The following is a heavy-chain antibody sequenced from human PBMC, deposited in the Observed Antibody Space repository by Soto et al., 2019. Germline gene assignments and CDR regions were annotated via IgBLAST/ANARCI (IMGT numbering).Heavy chain of an antibody. V-gene: IGHV3-30*18. CDR2: ISYDGGNE. CDR1: GFTFSSYG. Sequence: GGSLRLSCAGSGFTFSSYGIHWVRQAPGKGLEWVALISYDGGNEKYTESVKDRFTISRDDTHNVAYLQMSSLRTEDTAMYYCAKDRYSGAYPTDFDYWGQGSLVTVSS. J-gene: IGHJ4*02. CDR3: AKDRYSGAYPTDFDY. D-gene: IGHD1-26*01.